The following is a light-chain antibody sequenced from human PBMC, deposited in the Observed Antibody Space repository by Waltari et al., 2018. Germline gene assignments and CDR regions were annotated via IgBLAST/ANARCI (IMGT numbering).Light chain of an antibody. CDR1: QALGVN. Sequence: DIQVTQYTASVSDSVADRVTITCRASQALGVNLAWFQQKPGTAPQSLIYDASKLQSGVPSKFAGSGSWTDFTLTITNLQPEDFATYYCQQYFNFPLTVGGGTKVEIK. CDR3: QQYFNFPLT. V-gene: IGKV1-16*02. CDR2: DAS. J-gene: IGKJ4*01.